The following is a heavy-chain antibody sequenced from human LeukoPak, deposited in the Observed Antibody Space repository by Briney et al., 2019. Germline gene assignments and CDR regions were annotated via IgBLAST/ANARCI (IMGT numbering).Heavy chain of an antibody. D-gene: IGHD3-22*01. J-gene: IGHJ4*02. V-gene: IGHV4-39*02. Sequence: SETLSLTCAVSGGSISSSSYYWGWIRQPPGKGLEWIGSIYYSGSTYYNPSLKSRVTISVDTSKNQFSLKVSSVTAADTAVYYCAREGDYYDTSYYFDYWGQGTLVTVSS. CDR1: GGSISSSSYY. CDR3: AREGDYYDTSYYFDY. CDR2: IYYSGST.